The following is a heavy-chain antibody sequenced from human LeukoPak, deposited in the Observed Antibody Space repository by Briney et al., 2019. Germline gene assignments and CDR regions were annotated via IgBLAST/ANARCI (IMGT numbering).Heavy chain of an antibody. CDR1: GFSLSNSN. CDR3: ARVSGSGSYYYDF. D-gene: IGHD3-10*01. V-gene: IGHV3-48*01. CDR2: ISSSSSTI. J-gene: IGHJ4*02. Sequence: GGSLRLSCAASGFSLSNSNMNWVRQAPGKGLEWVSFISSSSSTIYYADSVKGRFTISRGNAKNSFYLQMNSLRPGDTAVYYCARVSGSGSYYYDFWGQGILVTVSS.